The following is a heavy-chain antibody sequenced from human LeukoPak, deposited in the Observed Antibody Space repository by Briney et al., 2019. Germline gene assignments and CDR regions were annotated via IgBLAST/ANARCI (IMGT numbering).Heavy chain of an antibody. CDR3: ATEGKMIRGVYTDF. Sequence: ASVKVSCKVSGYTLTELSMHWVRQAPGKGLEWMGRFDPEDGETLYAQKFQGRVTMTADTSTDTAYMELSSLRSEDTAVYYCATEGKMIRGVYTDFWGQGTLVTVSS. J-gene: IGHJ4*02. CDR2: FDPEDGET. V-gene: IGHV1-24*01. D-gene: IGHD3-10*01. CDR1: GYTLTELS.